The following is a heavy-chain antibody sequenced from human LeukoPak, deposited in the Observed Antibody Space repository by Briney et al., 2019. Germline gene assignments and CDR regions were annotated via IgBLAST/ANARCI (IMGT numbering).Heavy chain of an antibody. CDR1: GXTFSSYW. CDR3: ARDEPNLYSGSLG. Sequence: GGSLRLSCAASGXTFSSYWVSWVRQAPGKGLEWVVNIKQDGSEKYYVDSVKGRFTISRDNATNSLYLQMNSLRAEDTAVYYCARDEPNLYSGSLGWGQGTLVTVSS. CDR2: IKQDGSEK. D-gene: IGHD1-26*01. V-gene: IGHV3-7*04. J-gene: IGHJ4*02.